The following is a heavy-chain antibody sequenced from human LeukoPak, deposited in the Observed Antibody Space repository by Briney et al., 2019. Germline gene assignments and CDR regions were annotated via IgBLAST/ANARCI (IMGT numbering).Heavy chain of an antibody. J-gene: IGHJ4*02. CDR1: GGSFSGYY. V-gene: IGHV4-34*01. CDR3: ARHSGSAYSQYVY. D-gene: IGHD5-12*01. Sequence: SETLSLTCAVYGGSFSGYYWSWIRQPPGKGLEWIGSINNSGSTYYNPSLKSRVTISVDTSKNQFSLKLSSVTAADTAVYYCARHSGSAYSQYVYWGQGTLVTVSS. CDR2: INNSGST.